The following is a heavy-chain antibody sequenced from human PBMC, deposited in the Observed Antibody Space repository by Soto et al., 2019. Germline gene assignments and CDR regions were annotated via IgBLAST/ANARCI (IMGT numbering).Heavy chain of an antibody. CDR3: AKDLRLAVAGGYAFDI. Sequence: QVQLVESGGGVVQPGRSLRLSCAASGFTFSSYGMHWVRQAPGKGLQWVAVISYDGSNKNYAYSVKGRLTISRDNSENTLYPQMNSLRAEDTAVYYCAKDLRLAVAGGYAFDIWGQGTMVTVSS. V-gene: IGHV3-30*18. CDR2: ISYDGSNK. J-gene: IGHJ3*02. D-gene: IGHD6-19*01. CDR1: GFTFSSYG.